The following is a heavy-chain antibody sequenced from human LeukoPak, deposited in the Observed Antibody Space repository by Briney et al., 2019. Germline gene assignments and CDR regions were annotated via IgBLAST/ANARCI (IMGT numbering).Heavy chain of an antibody. CDR2: IYDSGST. D-gene: IGHD4-11*01. CDR1: GGSIRSYY. CDR3: ARTTVTTSYYYYMDV. V-gene: IGHV4-59*01. J-gene: IGHJ6*03. Sequence: SETLSLTCSVSGGSIRSYYWSWIRQPPGKGLEFIGYIYDSGSTNYNPSLKSRDTISVDTSKNQFSLKVSSVTAADTAVYYCARTTVTTSYYYYMDVWGKGPRSPSP.